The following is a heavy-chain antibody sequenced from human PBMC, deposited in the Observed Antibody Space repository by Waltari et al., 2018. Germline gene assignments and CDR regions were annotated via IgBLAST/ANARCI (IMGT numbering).Heavy chain of an antibody. J-gene: IGHJ3*02. CDR2: INHNMVGT. CDR3: ASYRITRDAFDI. CDR1: GYTFTGYY. D-gene: IGHD3-10*01. V-gene: IGHV1-2*06. Sequence: QVQLVQSGAEVKKPGSSVKVSCKASGYTFTGYYMHWVRQSPGQGLEWMGPINHNMVGTNYAQKCQGRVTRTRETSISTAYMELSRRRSDDTAVYYCASYRITRDAFDIWGQGTMVTVSS.